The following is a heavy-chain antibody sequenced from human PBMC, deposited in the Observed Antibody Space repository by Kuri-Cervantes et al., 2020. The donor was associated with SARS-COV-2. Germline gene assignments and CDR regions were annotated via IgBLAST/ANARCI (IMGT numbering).Heavy chain of an antibody. CDR3: ARLTGSGTVWY. D-gene: IGHD3-10*01. V-gene: IGHV4-34*01. J-gene: IGHJ4*02. CDR2: INHSGST. CDR1: GGSFSGYY. Sequence: SETLSLTCAVYGGSFSGYYWSWIRQPPGKGLEWIGEINHSGSTNYNPSLKSRVTISVDTSKNQFSLKLSSVTAADTAVYYCARLTGSGTVWYWGQGTLVTVSS.